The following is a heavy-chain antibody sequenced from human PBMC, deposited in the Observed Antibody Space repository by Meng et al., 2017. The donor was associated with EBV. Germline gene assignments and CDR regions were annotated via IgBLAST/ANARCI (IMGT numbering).Heavy chain of an antibody. D-gene: IGHD4-17*01. Sequence: QGQLLPAGAEVQPPASSVPVSCTPSGGILRSFAISWVRQAHGQGLEWMGGIIPLFHTTNYAQKFQGRLHIIADESSATTYMELSSLRSEDTAIYYCASAEHYGDYVFEYWGQGTLVTVSS. CDR1: GGILRSFA. V-gene: IGHV1-69*01. CDR2: IIPLFHTT. CDR3: ASAEHYGDYVFEY. J-gene: IGHJ4*02.